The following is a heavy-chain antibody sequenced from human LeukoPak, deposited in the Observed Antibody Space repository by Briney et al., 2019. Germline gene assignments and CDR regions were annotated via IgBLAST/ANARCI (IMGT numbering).Heavy chain of an antibody. CDR1: GFSADDYA. V-gene: IGHV3-9*02. D-gene: IGHD6-19*01. CDR3: AKDTGKQWLVGGYFDY. Sequence: GGSLRLSCAASGFSADDYAMHWVRQPPGKGLEWVSGIGWIGASFGYADSVRGGFSISRDNAKKSLYLQMHSLRADDTAFYYCAKDTGKQWLVGGYFDYWGHGTRVTVSS. J-gene: IGHJ4*01. CDR2: IGWIGASF.